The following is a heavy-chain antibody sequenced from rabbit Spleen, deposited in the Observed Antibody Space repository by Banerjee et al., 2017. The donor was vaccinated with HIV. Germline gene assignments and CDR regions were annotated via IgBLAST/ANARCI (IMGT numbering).Heavy chain of an antibody. CDR2: IAGSSSGFT. J-gene: IGHJ6*01. Sequence: QSLEESGGGLVQPEGSLALTCKASGFDLSSSDYICWVRQAPGKGLEWIACIAGSSSGFTYFASWAKGRFTISKTSSATVTLQMTSLTAADTATYFCARDSGSSFSSYGMDLWGPGTLVTVS. D-gene: IGHD8-1*01. CDR1: GFDLSSSDY. CDR3: ARDSGSSFSSYGMDL. V-gene: IGHV1S40*01.